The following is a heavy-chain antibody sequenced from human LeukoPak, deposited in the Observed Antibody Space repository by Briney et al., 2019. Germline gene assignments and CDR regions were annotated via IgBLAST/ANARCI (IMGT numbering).Heavy chain of an antibody. J-gene: IGHJ4*02. CDR3: ARGVEIFYYFDY. V-gene: IGHV4-34*01. Sequence: SETLSLTCAVYGGSFSGYYWSWLRQPPGKGLEWLGEINHSGSTNYNPSLKSRVTISVGTSKNQFSLKLSSVTAADTAVYYCARGVEIFYYFDYWGQGTLVTVSS. D-gene: IGHD5-24*01. CDR1: GGSFSGYY. CDR2: INHSGST.